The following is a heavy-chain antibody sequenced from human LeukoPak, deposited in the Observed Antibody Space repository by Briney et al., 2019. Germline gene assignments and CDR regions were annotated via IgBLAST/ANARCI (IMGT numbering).Heavy chain of an antibody. CDR3: AKDQEGYGDNPNWYFDL. CDR2: IRYGGGDK. J-gene: IGHJ2*01. Sequence: GGSLRVSCAASGFTFSGYGMHWVRQAPGKGLQWVAFIRYGGGDKYYADSVKGRVSISGDNSKNTLYLQMNSLRAEDTAVYYCAKDQEGYGDNPNWYFDLWGRGTLVTVSS. CDR1: GFTFSGYG. D-gene: IGHD4-23*01. V-gene: IGHV3-30*02.